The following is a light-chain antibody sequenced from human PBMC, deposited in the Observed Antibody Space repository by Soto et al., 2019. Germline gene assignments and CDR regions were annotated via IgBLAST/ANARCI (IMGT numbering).Light chain of an antibody. J-gene: IGKJ3*01. Sequence: EIVLTQSPGTLSLSPGERATLSCRASQSVSSSYLAWYQQKPGQAPRLLIYGASSRATGIPDRFSGSGSGTDFTLTISRLEPEDFAVYYCQQYGSSPGTFFPGTKVDIK. CDR1: QSVSSSY. V-gene: IGKV3-20*01. CDR2: GAS. CDR3: QQYGSSPGT.